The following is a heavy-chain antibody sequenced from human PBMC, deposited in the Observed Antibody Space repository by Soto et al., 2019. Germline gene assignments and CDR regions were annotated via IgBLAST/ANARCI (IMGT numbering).Heavy chain of an antibody. J-gene: IGHJ3*02. CDR2: LTWNSNNI. V-gene: IGHV3-9*01. D-gene: IGHD6-25*01. Sequence: GGSLRLSCAASGFTFDDYAMHWVRQAPGKGLEWVSGLTWNSNNIVYADSVKGRFTISRDNAKNSLYLQMNSLRAEDTALYYCTTAARAAAGTDAFDIWGQGTMVTVSS. CDR3: TTAARAAAGTDAFDI. CDR1: GFTFDDYA.